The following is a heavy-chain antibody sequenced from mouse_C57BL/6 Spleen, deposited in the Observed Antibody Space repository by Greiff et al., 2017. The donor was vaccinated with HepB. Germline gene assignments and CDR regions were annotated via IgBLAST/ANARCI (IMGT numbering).Heavy chain of an antibody. V-gene: IGHV1-69*01. D-gene: IGHD1-1*01. CDR1: GYTFTSYW. CDR3: ARSWNYSGYFDY. J-gene: IGHJ2*01. CDR2: IDPSDSYT. Sequence: VQLQQPGAELVMPGASVKLSCKASGYTFTSYWMHWVKQRPGQGLEWIGEIDPSDSYTNYNQKFKGKSTVTVDKSSSTAYMQLSSLTSEDSAVYYCARSWNYSGYFDYWGQGTTLTVSS.